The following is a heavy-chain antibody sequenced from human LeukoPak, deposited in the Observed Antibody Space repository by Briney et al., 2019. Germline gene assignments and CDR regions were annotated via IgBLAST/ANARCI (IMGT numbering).Heavy chain of an antibody. V-gene: IGHV3-33*02. CDR2: IWHDGSKK. CDR3: ARETLRRFYYYGLDV. Sequence: GRSLRLSCAASGFTFSSYGMHWVRQAPGKGLEWVAVIWHDGSKKFYADSVRGRITISRDDSTNTLFLQVNSLRAEDTAVYYCARETLRRFYYYGLDVWGRGTTVTVSS. CDR1: GFTFSSYG. D-gene: IGHD4-17*01. J-gene: IGHJ6*04.